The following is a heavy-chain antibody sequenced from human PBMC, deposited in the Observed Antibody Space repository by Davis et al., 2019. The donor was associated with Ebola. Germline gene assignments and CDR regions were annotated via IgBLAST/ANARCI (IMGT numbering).Heavy chain of an antibody. Sequence: GGSLRLSCAASGFTFDDHAMHWVRQAPGKGLEWVAGISWNSNTINYGDSVKGRFTISRDNSKNSLYLQLNSLTDEDTAVYFCAESGFSTAYYVNSAPLDIWGQGTMVTVSS. D-gene: IGHD3-22*01. J-gene: IGHJ3*02. V-gene: IGHV3-9*01. CDR3: AESGFSTAYYVNSAPLDI. CDR2: ISWNSNTI. CDR1: GFTFDDHA.